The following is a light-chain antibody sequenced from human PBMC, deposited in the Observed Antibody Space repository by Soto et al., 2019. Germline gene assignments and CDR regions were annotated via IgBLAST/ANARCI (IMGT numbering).Light chain of an antibody. CDR1: QSILDRSKNKYY. CDR3: QQYFTSPWT. V-gene: IGKV4-1*01. Sequence: DIVMTQSPDSLAVSLGERATFNCKSSQSILDRSKNKYYLAWYQQKSGQPPKLLIYWASLRESGVPERFTGSGSGTDFTLTISSLQAEDVAVYSCQQYFTSPWTFGQGTKVEI. J-gene: IGKJ1*01. CDR2: WAS.